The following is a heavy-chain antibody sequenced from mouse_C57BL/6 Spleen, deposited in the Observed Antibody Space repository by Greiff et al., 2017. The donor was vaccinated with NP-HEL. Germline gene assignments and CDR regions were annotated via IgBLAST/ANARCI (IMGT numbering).Heavy chain of an antibody. CDR1: GYTFTSYW. Sequence: VQLQQPGAELVMPGASVKLSCKASGYTFTSYWMHWVKQRPGQGLEWIGEIDPSDSYTNYNQKFKGKSTLTVDKSSSTAYMQLSSLTSEDSAVYYCARKGVTVGDFDYWGQGTTLTVSS. D-gene: IGHD2-2*01. CDR2: IDPSDSYT. V-gene: IGHV1-69*01. J-gene: IGHJ2*01. CDR3: ARKGVTVGDFDY.